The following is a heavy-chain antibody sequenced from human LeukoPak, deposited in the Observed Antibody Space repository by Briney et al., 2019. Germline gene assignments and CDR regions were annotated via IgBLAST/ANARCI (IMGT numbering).Heavy chain of an antibody. D-gene: IGHD3-16*01. V-gene: IGHV3-20*04. Sequence: PGGSLRLSCAASGFTVDDYGMSWVRQAPGKGLEWGSGINWNGGSTGYADSVKGRFTISRDNAKNSLYLQMNSLRAEDTALYYCAKGGNGMSINYMDVWGKGTTVTVSS. CDR1: GFTVDDYG. CDR3: AKGGNGMSINYMDV. CDR2: INWNGGST. J-gene: IGHJ6*03.